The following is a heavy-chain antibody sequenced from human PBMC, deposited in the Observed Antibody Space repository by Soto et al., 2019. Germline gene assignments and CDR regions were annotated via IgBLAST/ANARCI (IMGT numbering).Heavy chain of an antibody. CDR1: GFSLSTSGVG. Sequence: QIPLKESGPTLVKPTQTLPLTCTVSGFSLSTSGVGVGWIRQPPGKALEWLALIYWDDNKRYSPSLKTRLTITTETATNQVLRTMTNMDPVDTATYYCAKVSGTSKAAFYYWGQGTLITVSS. CDR3: AKVSGTSKAAFYY. J-gene: IGHJ4*02. D-gene: IGHD6-19*01. V-gene: IGHV2-5*02. CDR2: IYWDDNK.